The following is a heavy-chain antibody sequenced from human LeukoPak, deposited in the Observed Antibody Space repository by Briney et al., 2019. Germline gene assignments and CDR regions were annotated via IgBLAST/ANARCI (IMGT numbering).Heavy chain of an antibody. V-gene: IGHV3-7*01. CDR3: ARAGVTWGYDY. Sequence: PGGSLRLSCTASGFTFSTYWMSWVRQAPGKGLEWVANIKPDGSEEYYVDSVKGRFTISSDNAKTSLYLQMNSLRAEDTAVYYCARAGVTWGYDYWGQGTLVTVSS. CDR2: IKPDGSEE. J-gene: IGHJ4*02. D-gene: IGHD2-8*01. CDR1: GFTFSTYW.